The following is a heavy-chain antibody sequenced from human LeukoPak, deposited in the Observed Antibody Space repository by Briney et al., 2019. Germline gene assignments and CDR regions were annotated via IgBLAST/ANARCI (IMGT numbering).Heavy chain of an antibody. CDR2: INHSGGT. D-gene: IGHD3-10*01. Sequence: SETLSLTCAVYGGSFSGYYWSWIRQPPGKGLEWIGEINHSGGTNYNPSLKSRVTISVDTSKNQFSLKLSSVTAADTAVYYCARESHYYGSGSYTDYWGQGTLVTVSS. CDR3: ARESHYYGSGSYTDY. J-gene: IGHJ4*02. CDR1: GGSFSGYY. V-gene: IGHV4-34*01.